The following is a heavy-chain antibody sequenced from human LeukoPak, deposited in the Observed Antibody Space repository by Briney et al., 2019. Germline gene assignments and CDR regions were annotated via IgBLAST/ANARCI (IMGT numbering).Heavy chain of an antibody. Sequence: GGSLRLSCAASGFTFSSYAMSWVRQAPGKGLEWVSAISGSGGSTYYADSVKGRFTISRDNSKNTLYLQMNSLRAEDMAVYYCAKGPKARWIPRYYYGMDVWGQGTTVTVSS. CDR1: GFTFSSYA. V-gene: IGHV3-23*01. CDR3: AKGPKARWIPRYYYGMDV. CDR2: ISGSGGST. D-gene: IGHD5-24*01. J-gene: IGHJ6*02.